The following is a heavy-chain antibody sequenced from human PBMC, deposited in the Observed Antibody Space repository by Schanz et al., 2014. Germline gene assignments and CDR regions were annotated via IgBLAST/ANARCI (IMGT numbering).Heavy chain of an antibody. Sequence: QLQLRESGPGLVKPSETLSLICSVSGTSITSSTYYWGWIRQPPGKGPEWIGSISYSGNTYYTPDLERRLFITFKDATNNSASKQTTSPAADTAVYYCARPSSVVGITGWFDTWGQGTLVTVSS. J-gene: IGHJ5*02. CDR2: ISYSGNT. V-gene: IGHV4-39*02. CDR1: GTSITSSTYY. CDR3: ARPSSVVGITGWFDT. D-gene: IGHD3-22*01.